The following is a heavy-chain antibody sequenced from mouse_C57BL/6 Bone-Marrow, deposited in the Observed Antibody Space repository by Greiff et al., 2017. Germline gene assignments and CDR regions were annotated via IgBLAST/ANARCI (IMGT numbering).Heavy chain of an antibody. CDR3: ARYKGSSGYGFAY. D-gene: IGHD3-2*02. CDR2: IRNKANGYTT. Sequence: EVHLVESGGGLVQPGGSLSLSCAASGFTFTDYYMSWVRQPPGKALEWLGFIRNKANGYTTEYSASVKGRFTISRDNSQSILYLQMNALRAEDSATYYCARYKGSSGYGFAYWGQGTLVTVSA. V-gene: IGHV7-3*01. CDR1: GFTFTDYY. J-gene: IGHJ3*01.